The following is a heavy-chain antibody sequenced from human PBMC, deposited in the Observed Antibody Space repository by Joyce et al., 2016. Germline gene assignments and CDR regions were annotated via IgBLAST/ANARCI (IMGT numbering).Heavy chain of an antibody. D-gene: IGHD4-17*01. Sequence: QVQLVQSEAEVKKSGASVKVSCKASGFTFTGYYVHWVRQAPGQGHEWMGRINPNSDGARYTQKFQGRVTMTRDTSNSTVYMELTRLSSDDTAIYYCARVRSTVTSRDAFDIWGRGTMVTVSS. V-gene: IGHV1-2*06. CDR1: GFTFTGYY. CDR3: ARVRSTVTSRDAFDI. CDR2: INPNSDGA. J-gene: IGHJ3*02.